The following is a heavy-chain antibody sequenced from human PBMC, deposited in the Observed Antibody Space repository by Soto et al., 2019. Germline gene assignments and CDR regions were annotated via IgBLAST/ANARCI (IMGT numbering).Heavy chain of an antibody. CDR1: VGSISSYY. D-gene: IGHD3-10*01. J-gene: IGHJ4*02. Sequence: SETLSRTCTVSVGSISSYYWTWIRQPPGKGLEWIGYIYYSGSTNYNPSLKSRVTMSVDTSKNQFSLNLSSVTAADTAIYYCTRVREGGFFGYWGQGTLVTVS. CDR2: IYYSGST. V-gene: IGHV4-59*01. CDR3: TRVREGGFFGY.